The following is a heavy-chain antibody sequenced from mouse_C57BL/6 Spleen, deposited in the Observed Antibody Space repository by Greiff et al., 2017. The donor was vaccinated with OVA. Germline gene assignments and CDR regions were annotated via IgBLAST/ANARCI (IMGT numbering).Heavy chain of an antibody. D-gene: IGHD2-4*01. CDR2: ISSGSSTI. Sequence: EVQLVESGGGLVKPGGSLKLSCAASGFTFSDYGMHWVRQAPEKGLEWVAYISSGSSTIYYADTVKGRFTISRDNAKNTLFLQMTSLRSEDTAMYYCARTLYYDYEYDFDDWGQGTTLTVSS. CDR1: GFTFSDYG. CDR3: ARTLYYDYEYDFDD. V-gene: IGHV5-17*01. J-gene: IGHJ2*01.